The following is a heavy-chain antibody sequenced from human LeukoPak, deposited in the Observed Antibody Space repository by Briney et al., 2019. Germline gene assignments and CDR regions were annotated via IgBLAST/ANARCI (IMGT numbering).Heavy chain of an antibody. Sequence: GGSLRLSCAASGFTFIKYWMLWVRQAPGKGLESVSRINTDGTVTTYADSVKGRFTVSRDNADNTMFLQMNSVRDEDTAVYYCATKQWLAPPPDSWGQGTPVTVSS. V-gene: IGHV3-74*01. CDR3: ATKQWLAPPPDS. D-gene: IGHD6-19*01. J-gene: IGHJ4*02. CDR2: INTDGTVT. CDR1: GFTFIKYW.